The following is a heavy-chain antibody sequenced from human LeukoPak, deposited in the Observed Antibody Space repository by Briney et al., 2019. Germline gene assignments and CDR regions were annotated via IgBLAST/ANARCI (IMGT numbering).Heavy chain of an antibody. CDR3: ARDVDTAIPPGLYY. Sequence: GGSLRLSCAASGFTFSSYSMNWVRQAPGKGLEWASSISSSSSYIYYADSVKGRFTISRDNAKNSLYLQMNSLRAEDTAVYYCARDVDTAIPPGLYYWGQGTPVTVSS. V-gene: IGHV3-21*01. CDR2: ISSSSSYI. J-gene: IGHJ4*02. D-gene: IGHD5-18*01. CDR1: GFTFSSYS.